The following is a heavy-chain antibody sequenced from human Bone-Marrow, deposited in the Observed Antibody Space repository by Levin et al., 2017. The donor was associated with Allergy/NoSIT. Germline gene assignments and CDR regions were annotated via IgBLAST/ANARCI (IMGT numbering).Heavy chain of an antibody. CDR1: GFTFSSYG. Sequence: GESLKISCAASGFTFSSYGMHWVRQAPGKGLEWVAVIWYDGSNKYYADSVKGRFTIPRDNSKNTLYLQMNSLRAEDTAVYYCARDEGYYDFWSGYSRYYGMDVWGQGTTVTVSS. CDR2: IWYDGSNK. J-gene: IGHJ6*02. CDR3: ARDEGYYDFWSGYSRYYGMDV. V-gene: IGHV3-33*01. D-gene: IGHD3-3*01.